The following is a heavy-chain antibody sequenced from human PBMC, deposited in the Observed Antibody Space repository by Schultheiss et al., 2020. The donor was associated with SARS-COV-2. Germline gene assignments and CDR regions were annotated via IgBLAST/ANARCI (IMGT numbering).Heavy chain of an antibody. D-gene: IGHD6-13*01. V-gene: IGHV1-18*01. CDR3: ARLVAAAAVDWFDP. J-gene: IGHJ5*02. Sequence: KLQGRVTMTTDTSTSTAYMELRSLRSDDTAVYYCARLVAAAAVDWFDPWGQGTLVTVSS.